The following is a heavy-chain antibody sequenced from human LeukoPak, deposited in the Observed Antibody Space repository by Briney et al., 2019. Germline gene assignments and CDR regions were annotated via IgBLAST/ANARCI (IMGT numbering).Heavy chain of an antibody. Sequence: PSETLSLTCTVSGGSISSYYWSWIRQPPGKGLEWIGYIYYSGSTNYNPSLKSRVTISVDTSKNQFSLKLSSATAADTAVYYCARPLYCSSTSCHAGGHYYMDVWGKGTTVTVAS. CDR1: GGSISSYY. CDR2: IYYSGST. V-gene: IGHV4-59*08. CDR3: ARPLYCSSTSCHAGGHYYMDV. D-gene: IGHD2-2*01. J-gene: IGHJ6*03.